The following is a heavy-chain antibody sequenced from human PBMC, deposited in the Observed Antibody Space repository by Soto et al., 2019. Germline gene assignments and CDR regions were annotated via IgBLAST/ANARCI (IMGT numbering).Heavy chain of an antibody. V-gene: IGHV4-34*01. Sequence: SETLSLTCAVYGGSFSGYYWSWIRQPPGKGLEWIGEINHSGSTNYNPSLKSRVTISVDTSKNQFSLKLSSVTAADTAVYYCARGGQSIAVDRIDYWGQGTLVTVSS. CDR2: INHSGST. D-gene: IGHD6-19*01. J-gene: IGHJ4*02. CDR3: ARGGQSIAVDRIDY. CDR1: GGSFSGYY.